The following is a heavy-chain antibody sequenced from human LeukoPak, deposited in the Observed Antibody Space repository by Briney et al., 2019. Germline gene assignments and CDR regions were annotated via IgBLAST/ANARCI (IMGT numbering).Heavy chain of an antibody. Sequence: PGGSLRLSCAASGFTFSSYGMNWVRQAPGKGLEWVSYISSSGSTIYYADSVKGRFTISRDNAKNSLYLQMNSLRAEDTAVYYCARGGRGIVVVPAATNWFDPWGQGTLVTVSS. CDR2: ISSSGSTI. J-gene: IGHJ5*02. D-gene: IGHD2-2*01. CDR1: GFTFSSYG. V-gene: IGHV3-48*04. CDR3: ARGGRGIVVVPAATNWFDP.